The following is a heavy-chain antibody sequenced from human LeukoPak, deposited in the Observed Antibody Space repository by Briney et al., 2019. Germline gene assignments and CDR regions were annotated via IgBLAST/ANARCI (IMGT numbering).Heavy chain of an antibody. V-gene: IGHV4-39*07. J-gene: IGHJ4*02. CDR1: GGSISSSSYY. CDR2: INYSGST. Sequence: PSETLSLTCTVSGGSISSSSYYWGWIRQPPGKGLEWIGSINYSGSTYYNPSLKSRVTISVDTSKNQFSLKLSSVTAADTAVYYCARIYDILTGYGYWGQGTLVTVSS. CDR3: ARIYDILTGYGY. D-gene: IGHD3-9*01.